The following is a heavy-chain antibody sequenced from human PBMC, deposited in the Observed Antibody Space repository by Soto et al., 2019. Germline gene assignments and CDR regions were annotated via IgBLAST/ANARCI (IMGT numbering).Heavy chain of an antibody. CDR1: GFTLSNAW. Sequence: EVQLVESGGGLVKPGGSVRLSCAASGFTLSNAWMSWVRQAPGKGRGWVGRIKSKSAGGTTEYDAPVKDRFTISRDDSKNTLYLQMNSLKIEDTAVYYCARGHRSSGKIFDSWGQGTLVTVSS. J-gene: IGHJ4*02. V-gene: IGHV3-15*01. CDR2: IKSKSAGGTT. D-gene: IGHD3-22*01. CDR3: ARGHRSSGKIFDS.